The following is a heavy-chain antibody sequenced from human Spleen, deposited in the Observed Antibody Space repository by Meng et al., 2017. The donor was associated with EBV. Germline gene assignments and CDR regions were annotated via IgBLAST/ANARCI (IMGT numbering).Heavy chain of an antibody. J-gene: IGHJ5*02. CDR2: INAGNGDI. V-gene: IGHV1-3*01. Sequence: QVQLVQSGAEVKKPGASVKVSXKASGYIFSSYAMHWVRQAPGQRLEWMGWINAGNGDIKYSQKFQGRVTITTDTSASTGYMELSSLRSEDTAIYYCARDNFDFWSGYLAKNWFDPWGQGTLVTVSS. D-gene: IGHD3-3*01. CDR1: GYIFSSYA. CDR3: ARDNFDFWSGYLAKNWFDP.